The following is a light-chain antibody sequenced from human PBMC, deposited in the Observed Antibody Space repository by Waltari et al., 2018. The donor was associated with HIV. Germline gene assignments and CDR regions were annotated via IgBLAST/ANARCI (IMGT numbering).Light chain of an antibody. CDR3: CAYAGSTTYVI. CDR2: EVS. CDR1: SSDVGGYNL. Sequence: QSALTQPASVSGSPGQSITISCTGTSSDVGGYNLVSWYQQHPGKAPKLMIYEVSKRPSGVSNRFSGSKSCNTAPLTISGLQAEDEADYYCCAYAGSTTYVIFGGGTKLTVL. J-gene: IGLJ2*01. V-gene: IGLV2-23*02.